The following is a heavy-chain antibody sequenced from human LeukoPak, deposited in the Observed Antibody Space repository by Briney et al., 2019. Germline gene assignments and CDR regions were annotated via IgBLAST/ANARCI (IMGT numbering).Heavy chain of an antibody. V-gene: IGHV4-59*01. CDR2: IYYSGST. J-gene: IGHJ5*02. CDR1: GGSISSYY. D-gene: IGHD6-13*01. CDR3: ARVRIGIAAEKNWFDP. Sequence: PSETLSLTCTASGGSISSYYWSWIRQPPGKGLEWIGYIYYSGSTNYNPSLKSRVTISVDTSKNQFSLKLSSVTAADTAVYYCARVRIGIAAEKNWFDPWGQGTLVTVSS.